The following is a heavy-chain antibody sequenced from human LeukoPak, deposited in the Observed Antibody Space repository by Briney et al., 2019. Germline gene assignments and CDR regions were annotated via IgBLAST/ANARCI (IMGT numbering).Heavy chain of an antibody. D-gene: IGHD3-16*02. J-gene: IGHJ4*02. CDR3: AGTPRLSYYDYVWGSYRRIFDY. V-gene: IGHV4-59*01. CDR1: GGSISSYY. CDR2: IYYSGST. Sequence: KPSETLSLTCTVSGGSISSYYWSWIRQPPGKGLEWIGYIYYSGSTNYNPSLKSRVTISVDTSKSQFSLKLSSVTAADTAVYYCAGTPRLSYYDYVWGSYRRIFDYWGQGTLVTVSS.